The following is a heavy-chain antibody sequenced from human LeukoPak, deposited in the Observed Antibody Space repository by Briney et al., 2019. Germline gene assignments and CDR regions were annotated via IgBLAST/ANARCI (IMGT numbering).Heavy chain of an antibody. V-gene: IGHV4-59*01. CDR3: ARLRANYFDY. Sequence: PSETLSLTCTVSSGSISSYYWSWIRQPPGKGLEWIGYIYYSGGTNYNPSLKSRVTISVDTSKTQFSLKLNSVTAADTAVYYCARLRANYFDYWGQGTLVTVSS. D-gene: IGHD3-16*01. J-gene: IGHJ4*02. CDR2: IYYSGGT. CDR1: SGSISSYY.